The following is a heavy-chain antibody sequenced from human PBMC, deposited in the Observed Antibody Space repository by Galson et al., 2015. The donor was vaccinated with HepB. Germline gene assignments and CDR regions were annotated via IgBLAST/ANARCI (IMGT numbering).Heavy chain of an antibody. Sequence: SLRLSCAASGFTFSTYAMSWVRQAPGKGLEWVSAISGSGDNTYYADSVKGRFTISRDNSKNTLYLQMNSLGAEDTAVYYCAKEDRGLGIGDYWGQGTLVTVSS. CDR3: AKEDRGLGIGDY. CDR1: GFTFSTYA. D-gene: IGHD2-21*01. V-gene: IGHV3-23*01. CDR2: ISGSGDNT. J-gene: IGHJ4*02.